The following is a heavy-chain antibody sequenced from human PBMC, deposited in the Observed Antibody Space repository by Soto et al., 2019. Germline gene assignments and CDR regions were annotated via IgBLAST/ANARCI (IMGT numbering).Heavy chain of an antibody. CDR1: GFTFSSYA. V-gene: IGHV3-23*01. Sequence: EVQLLESGGGLVQPGGSLRLSCAASGFTFSSYAMSWVRQAPGKGLEWVSAISGSGGSTYYADSVKGRFTISRDNSKNTLYLQMNSLRAEDTDVYYCAKDLGPHCSGGSCYAFDYWGQGTLVTVSS. D-gene: IGHD2-15*01. CDR3: AKDLGPHCSGGSCYAFDY. CDR2: ISGSGGST. J-gene: IGHJ4*02.